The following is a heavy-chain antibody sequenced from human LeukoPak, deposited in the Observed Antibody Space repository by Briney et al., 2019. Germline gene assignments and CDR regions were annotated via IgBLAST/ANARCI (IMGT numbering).Heavy chain of an antibody. CDR1: GFTVSSNY. D-gene: IGHD3-22*01. J-gene: IGHJ4*02. CDR3: ARDARFYDSSGYYYSHFDY. CDR2: IYSGGST. V-gene: IGHV3-66*02. Sequence: GGSLRLSCAASGFTVSSNYMSWVRQAPGKGLEWVSVIYSGGSTYYADSVKGRFTISRDNSKNTLYLQMNSLRAEDTAVYYCARDARFYDSSGYYYSHFDYWGQGTLVTVSS.